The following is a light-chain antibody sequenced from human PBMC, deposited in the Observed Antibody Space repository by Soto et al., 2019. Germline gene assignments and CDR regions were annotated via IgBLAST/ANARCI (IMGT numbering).Light chain of an antibody. V-gene: IGKV1-5*01. CDR3: QQYDSGET. CDR1: QSISNW. CDR2: DAS. Sequence: DIQMTQSPSTLSASVGDRVTITCRASQSISNWLAWYQQKPGKAPKLLIYDASSLESGVPSRFSGSGSGTEFTLTISSLQPDDFAAYYCQQYDSGETFGQGTRWIS. J-gene: IGKJ1*01.